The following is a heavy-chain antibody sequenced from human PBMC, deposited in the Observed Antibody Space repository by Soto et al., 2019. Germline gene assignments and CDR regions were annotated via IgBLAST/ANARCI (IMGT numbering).Heavy chain of an antibody. Sequence: PSETLSLTCTVSGGSISGYYWSWIRQPAGKGQEWIGRIYTSGSTNYNPSLKSRVTMSVDTSKNQFSLKLSSVTAADTAVYYCARACSSNSCYDVFDYWGQGTLVTVSS. CDR2: IYTSGST. J-gene: IGHJ4*02. CDR1: GGSISGYY. V-gene: IGHV4-4*07. CDR3: ARACSSNSCYDVFDY. D-gene: IGHD2-2*01.